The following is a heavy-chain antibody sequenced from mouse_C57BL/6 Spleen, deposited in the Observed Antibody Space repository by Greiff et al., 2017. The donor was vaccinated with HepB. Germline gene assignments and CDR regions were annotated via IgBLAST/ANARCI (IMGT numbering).Heavy chain of an antibody. Sequence: DVMLVESGGGLVKPGGSLKLSCAASGFTFSSYAMSWVRQTPEKRLEWVATISDGGSYTYYPDNVKGRFTISRDNAKNNLYLQMSHLKSEDTAMYYCARDRGVGPAMDYWGQGTSVTVSS. CDR3: ARDRGVGPAMDY. D-gene: IGHD4-1*01. V-gene: IGHV5-4*01. CDR2: ISDGGSYT. J-gene: IGHJ4*01. CDR1: GFTFSSYA.